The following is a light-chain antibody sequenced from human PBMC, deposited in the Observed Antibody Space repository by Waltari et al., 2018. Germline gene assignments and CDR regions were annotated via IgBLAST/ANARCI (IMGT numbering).Light chain of an antibody. J-gene: IGKJ4*01. CDR1: QSLVHSNGYNY. CDR3: MQALQTPPGT. CDR2: LGS. Sequence: DIVMTQSPLSLPVTPGEPASISCRSSQSLVHSNGYNYLDWYLQKPGQSPRLLIYLGSNRASGVPDRFSGSGSGTDFTLKISRVEAEDVGVYYCMQALQTPPGTFGGGTKVEIK. V-gene: IGKV2-28*01.